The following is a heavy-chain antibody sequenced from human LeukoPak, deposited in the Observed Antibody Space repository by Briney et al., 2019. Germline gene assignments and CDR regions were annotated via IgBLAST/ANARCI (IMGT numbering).Heavy chain of an antibody. V-gene: IGHV3-23*01. Sequence: GGSLRLSCAASGFTFSSYAMSCVRQAPGKGLEWVSAISGSGGSTYYADPVKGRFTISRDNSKNTLYLQMNSLRAEDTAVYYCAKQIAAVSVPFDYWGQGTLVTVSS. J-gene: IGHJ4*02. CDR1: GFTFSSYA. CDR3: AKQIAAVSVPFDY. CDR2: ISGSGGST. D-gene: IGHD6-13*01.